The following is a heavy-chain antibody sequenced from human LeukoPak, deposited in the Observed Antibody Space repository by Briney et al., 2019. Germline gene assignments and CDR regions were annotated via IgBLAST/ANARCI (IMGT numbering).Heavy chain of an antibody. CDR2: ISYSGST. J-gene: IGHJ4*02. V-gene: IGHV4-59*01. D-gene: IGHD4-11*01. CDR3: ARTTTTFHD. Sequence: SETLSLTCTVSGGSISSYYWSWIRQPPGKGLEWIGYISYSGSTNYSPSLKGRVTISVDTSKNHFSLNLTSVTAADTAVYYCARTTTTFHDWGQGTLVTVSS. CDR1: GGSISSYY.